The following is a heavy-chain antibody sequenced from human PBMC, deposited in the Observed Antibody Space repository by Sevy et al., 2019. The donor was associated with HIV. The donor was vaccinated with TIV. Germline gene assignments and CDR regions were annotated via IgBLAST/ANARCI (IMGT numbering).Heavy chain of an antibody. CDR2: IKPDGGET. J-gene: IGHJ4*02. D-gene: IGHD3-16*01. V-gene: IGHV3-7*01. CDR3: ATHVYNYITFGS. CDR1: GLTLSTYW. Sequence: GGSLRLSCTASGLTLSTYWMNWVRQAPGKGLEWVANIKPDGGETFYVDSVRGRFTISRDNAKNSLYLQMNSLRADDTAVYYCATHVYNYITFGSWGQGTLVTVSS.